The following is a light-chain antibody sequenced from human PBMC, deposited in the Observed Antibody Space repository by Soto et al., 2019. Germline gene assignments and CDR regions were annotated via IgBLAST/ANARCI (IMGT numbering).Light chain of an antibody. CDR3: QQYNNWPPIP. V-gene: IGKV3-15*01. CDR1: QSVSSN. J-gene: IGKJ1*01. CDR2: GAS. Sequence: EIVMTQSPATLSVSPGERATLSCRASQSVSSNLAWYQQKPGQAPRLLIYGASTRATGIPARFSGSGSGTEFTLTISSLQSEDFAVYYCQQYNNWPPIPFGQGTKVAI.